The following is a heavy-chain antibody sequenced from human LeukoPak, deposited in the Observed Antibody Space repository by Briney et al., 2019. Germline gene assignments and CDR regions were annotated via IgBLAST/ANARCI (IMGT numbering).Heavy chain of an antibody. Sequence: PGGSLRLSCAASGFTISVYWMTWVRQAPGKGLEWVANIKQDGSEKTYVDSVKGRFTISRDNAKNSIFLQMNSLRVEDMAIYYCVRDGGTDWYDPWGQGTLVSVSS. CDR2: IKQDGSEK. V-gene: IGHV3-7*01. CDR1: GFTISVYW. D-gene: IGHD3-16*01. J-gene: IGHJ5*02. CDR3: VRDGGTDWYDP.